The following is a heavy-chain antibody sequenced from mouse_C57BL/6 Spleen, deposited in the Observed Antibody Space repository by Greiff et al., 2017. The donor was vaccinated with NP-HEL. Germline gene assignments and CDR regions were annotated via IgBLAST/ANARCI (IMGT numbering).Heavy chain of an antibody. J-gene: IGHJ2*01. V-gene: IGHV1-72*01. CDR1: GYPFTSYW. CDR2: IDPNSGGT. CDR3: ARSNFFDY. Sequence: QVQLQQPGAELVKPGASVKLSCKASGYPFTSYWMPWVKQRPGRGLGGIGRIDPNSGGTKYNEKFKSKATLTVDKPSSTAYMQLSSLTSEDSAVYYCARSNFFDYWGQGTTLTVSS.